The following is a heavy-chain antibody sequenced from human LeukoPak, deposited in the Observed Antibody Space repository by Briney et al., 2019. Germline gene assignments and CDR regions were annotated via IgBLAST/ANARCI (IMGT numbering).Heavy chain of an antibody. J-gene: IGHJ3*01. Sequence: GGSLRLSCAASGFTFSSYGMHWVRQAPGKGLEWVAVISYDGSNKYYADSVKGRFTISRDNSKNTLYLQMNSLRAEDTAVYYCGGSWVGWGQGTMVTVSS. V-gene: IGHV3-30*03. CDR2: ISYDGSNK. CDR3: GGSWVG. D-gene: IGHD1-26*01. CDR1: GFTFSSYG.